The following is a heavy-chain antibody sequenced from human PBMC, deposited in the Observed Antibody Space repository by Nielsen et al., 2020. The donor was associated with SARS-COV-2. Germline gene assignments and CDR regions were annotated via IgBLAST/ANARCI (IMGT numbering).Heavy chain of an antibody. CDR3: ARSRDGYNPEGDAFDI. V-gene: IGHV3-74*01. CDR2: INSDGSST. Sequence: GESLKISCAASAFTFSTYWMHWVRQAPGKGLVWVSRINSDGSSTSYADSVKGRFTISRDNAKNTLYLQMNSLRAEDTAVYYCARSRDGYNPEGDAFDIWGQGTMVTVSS. D-gene: IGHD5-24*01. CDR1: AFTFSTYW. J-gene: IGHJ3*02.